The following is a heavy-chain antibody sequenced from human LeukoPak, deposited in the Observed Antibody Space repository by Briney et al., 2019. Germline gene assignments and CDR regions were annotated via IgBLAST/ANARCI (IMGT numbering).Heavy chain of an antibody. J-gene: IGHJ5*02. CDR1: GFIFSQFW. CDR2: INGDGSST. CDR3: ARDAGTLEEGNSDWSLNWSDP. V-gene: IGHV3-74*01. Sequence: GGSLRLSCAGSGFIFSQFWMQWVRQVPGKGLVWVSRINGDGSSTNYADSVKGRFTISRDNAKNTLYLQMNSLRAEDTAVYYCARDAGTLEEGNSDWSLNWSDPWGQGTLVTVSS. D-gene: IGHD3-9*01.